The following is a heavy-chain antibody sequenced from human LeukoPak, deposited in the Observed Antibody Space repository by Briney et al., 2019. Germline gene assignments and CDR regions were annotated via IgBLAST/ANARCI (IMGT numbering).Heavy chain of an antibody. CDR1: GFIFSSYW. Sequence: GGSLRLSCTASGFIFSSYWMTWVRQAPGKGLEWVANIRQDGSEKNFVDSVKGRFTISRNNAKNSLYLQMNTLTAEDTAVYYCARDPIDYWGQGTLVTVTS. J-gene: IGHJ4*02. CDR3: ARDPIDY. V-gene: IGHV3-7*01. CDR2: IRQDGSEK.